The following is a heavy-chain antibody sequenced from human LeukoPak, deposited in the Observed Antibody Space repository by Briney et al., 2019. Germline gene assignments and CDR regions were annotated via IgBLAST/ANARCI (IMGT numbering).Heavy chain of an antibody. CDR1: GYSFTSYW. Sequence: GESLKISCKGSGYSFTSYWIGGARQLPGKGLEWMGIIYPGDSDTTHSPSFQGQVTTSADKTTSTAYLKWSSLKGSDTAMYYSASRYSGSYYFDYWGQGTLVTVSS. J-gene: IGHJ4*02. D-gene: IGHD1-26*01. V-gene: IGHV5-51*01. CDR2: IYPGDSDT. CDR3: ASRYSGSYYFDY.